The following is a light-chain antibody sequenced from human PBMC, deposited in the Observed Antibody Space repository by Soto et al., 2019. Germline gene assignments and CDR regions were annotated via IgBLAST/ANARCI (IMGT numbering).Light chain of an antibody. CDR2: GAS. CDR3: QQYSIWRT. CDR1: QSVGSN. Sequence: DTELTQSPATLSVSPGERATLSCRASQSVGSNYLAWYQRKPGQAPRLLIYGASTRATGIPARFSGSGSGTEFTLTISGLQSEDFAVYYCQQYSIWRTFGQGTKVDI. J-gene: IGKJ1*01. V-gene: IGKV3-15*01.